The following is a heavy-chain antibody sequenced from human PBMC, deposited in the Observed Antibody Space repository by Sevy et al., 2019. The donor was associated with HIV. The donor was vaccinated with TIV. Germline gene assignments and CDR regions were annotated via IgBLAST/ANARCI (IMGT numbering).Heavy chain of an antibody. CDR3: ARVSSLYVWGSYRPLGYFDY. D-gene: IGHD3-16*02. CDR1: GFSFDSYG. Sequence: GGSLRLSCAVSGFSFDSYGMTWVRQAPGKGLEWVSAISGSGTRTYYADSVKGRFIISRDNSKNTLDLQMNSLRAEDTAVYYCARVSSLYVWGSYRPLGYFDYWGQGTLVTVSS. CDR2: ISGSGTRT. J-gene: IGHJ4*02. V-gene: IGHV3-23*01.